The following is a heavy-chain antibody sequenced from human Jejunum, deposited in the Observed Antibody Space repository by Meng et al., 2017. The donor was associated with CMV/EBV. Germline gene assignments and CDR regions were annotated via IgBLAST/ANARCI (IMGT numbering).Heavy chain of an antibody. D-gene: IGHD1-1*01. CDR3: ARPTGPTNFYYAMDV. V-gene: IGHV1-46*01. CDR2: IDPTGETA. CDR1: GYIFSDYY. J-gene: IGHJ6*02. Sequence: SGYIFSDYYLHWVRQAPGQGLEWMGRIDPTGETATYAQKFRGRVTVTRDTSTTTVYMEMTSLTSEDTAVYYCARPTGPTNFYYAMDVWGQGTAVTVSS.